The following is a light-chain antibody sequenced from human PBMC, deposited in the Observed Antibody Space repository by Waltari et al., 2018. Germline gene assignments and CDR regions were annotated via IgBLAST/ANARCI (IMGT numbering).Light chain of an antibody. CDR2: GGS. CDR3: HQYGESPRA. V-gene: IGKV3-20*01. Sequence: EYVLTQSPATLSLSPGERATIPCRVSQSVSSSYLAWYQQNPGQPPRLLIYGGSIRATGIPDRFSGSGSGTDFTLTISRLEPEDFAVYYCHQYGESPRAFGPGTKVEVK. J-gene: IGKJ1*01. CDR1: QSVSSSY.